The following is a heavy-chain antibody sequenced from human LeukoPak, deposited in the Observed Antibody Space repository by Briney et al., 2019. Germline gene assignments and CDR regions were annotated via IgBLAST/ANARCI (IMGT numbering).Heavy chain of an antibody. Sequence: SETLSLTCTISGGSISGSFWSWIRQPAGKGLEWIGRIATSGTINYNPSLKSRVTVSMDRSKNQFSLKLTSMSAADTAVYYCTRDGSKGSRGDAFDLWGQGTMVTVSS. CDR1: GGSISGSF. J-gene: IGHJ3*01. CDR3: TRDGSKGSRGDAFDL. CDR2: IATSGTI. V-gene: IGHV4-4*07. D-gene: IGHD3-10*01.